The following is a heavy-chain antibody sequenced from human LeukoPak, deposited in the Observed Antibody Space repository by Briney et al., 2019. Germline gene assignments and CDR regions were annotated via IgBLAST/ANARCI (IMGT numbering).Heavy chain of an antibody. Sequence: GGSLRLSCAASGFTFSSYAMSWVRQAPGKGLEWVSAISGSGGSTYYADSVKGRFTISRDNSKNTLYLQMNSLRAEDTAVYYCAKDREKLGYRSSTSCPLGYWGQGTLVTVSS. CDR3: AKDREKLGYRSSTSCPLGY. J-gene: IGHJ4*02. D-gene: IGHD2-2*01. CDR1: GFTFSSYA. V-gene: IGHV3-23*01. CDR2: ISGSGGST.